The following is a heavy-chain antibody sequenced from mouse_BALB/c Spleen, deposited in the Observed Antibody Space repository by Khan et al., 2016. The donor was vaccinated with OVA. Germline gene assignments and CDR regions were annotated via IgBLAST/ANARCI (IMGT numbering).Heavy chain of an antibody. CDR2: ISPGSGDT. CDR3: ARRNYFGYTFAY. D-gene: IGHD1-2*01. CDR1: GYTFTDYY. Sequence: QVQLQQSGAELARPGASVKLSCKASGYTFTDYYINWVKQRTGQGLEWIGEISPGSGDTYYHEKFKGKATLTADKSSSTAYMQLNSLTSEASAVYFCARRNYFGYTFAYWGQGTLVTVSA. J-gene: IGHJ3*01. V-gene: IGHV1-77*01.